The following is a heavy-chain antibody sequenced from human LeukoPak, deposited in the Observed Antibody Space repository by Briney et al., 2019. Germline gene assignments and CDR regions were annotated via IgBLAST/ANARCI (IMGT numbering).Heavy chain of an antibody. CDR2: IYYSGNT. CDR3: ARSLRGAAHHFDY. CDR1: GGSISGSSYY. Sequence: SETLSLTCTVSGGSISGSSYYWGWIPQPPGKGLEWIGSIYYSGNTYYNPSLKSRVTISVDTSKNQFSLKLSSVTAADTAVYYCARSLRGAAHHFDYWGQGTLVTVSS. D-gene: IGHD6-6*01. J-gene: IGHJ4*02. V-gene: IGHV4-39*01.